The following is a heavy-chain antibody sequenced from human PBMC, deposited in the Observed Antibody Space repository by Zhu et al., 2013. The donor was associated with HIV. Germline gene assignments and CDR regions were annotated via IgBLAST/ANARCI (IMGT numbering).Heavy chain of an antibody. V-gene: IGHV1-69*12. CDR2: IIPIFGTA. CDR3: ARDRESYCTNGVCHPTSYYYYYGMDV. Sequence: QVQLVQSGAEVKKPGSSVKVSCKASGGTFSSYAISWVRQAPGQGLEWVGGIIPIFGTANYAQKFQGRVTITADESTSTAYMELSSLRSEDTAVYYCARDRESYCTNGVCHPTSYYYYYGMDVWGQGTTVTVSS. J-gene: IGHJ6*02. D-gene: IGHD2-8*01. CDR1: GGTFSSYA.